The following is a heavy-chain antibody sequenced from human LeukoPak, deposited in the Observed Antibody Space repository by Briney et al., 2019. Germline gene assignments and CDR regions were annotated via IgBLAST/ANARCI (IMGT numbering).Heavy chain of an antibody. V-gene: IGHV3-48*02. CDR2: ISSSSSTI. CDR3: ARWYYDSSGYSFDC. J-gene: IGHJ4*02. CDR1: GFTFSSYS. D-gene: IGHD3-22*01. Sequence: GGSLRLSCAASGFTFSSYSMNWVRQAPGKGLEWVSYISSSSSTIYYADSVKGRFTISRDNAKNSLYLQMNSLRDEDTAVYYCARWYYDSSGYSFDCWGQGTLVTVSS.